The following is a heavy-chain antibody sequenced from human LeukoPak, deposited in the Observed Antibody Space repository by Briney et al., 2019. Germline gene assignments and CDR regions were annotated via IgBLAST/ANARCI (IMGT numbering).Heavy chain of an antibody. D-gene: IGHD3-3*01. CDR2: ISGSGGST. CDR1: GFIFSSYA. CDR3: AKGGDFWSGPQFDY. V-gene: IGHV3-23*01. J-gene: IGHJ4*02. Sequence: GGSLRLSCAASGFIFSSYAMSWVRQAPGKGLEWVSGISGSGGSTYYADSVKGRFTISRDNSKNTLYLQMNSLRAEDTAVYYCAKGGDFWSGPQFDYWGQGTLVTVSS.